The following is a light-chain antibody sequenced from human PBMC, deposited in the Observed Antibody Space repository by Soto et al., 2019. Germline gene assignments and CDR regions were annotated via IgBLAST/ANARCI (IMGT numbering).Light chain of an antibody. CDR2: AAS. CDR3: QKYNNAPWT. CDR1: QGISNY. J-gene: IGKJ4*01. V-gene: IGKV1-27*01. Sequence: DIQMTQSPSSLSASVGDRVTITCRASQGISNYLAWYQQKAGKVPKLLIYAASTLQPGVPSRFSGSGSGTDFTLTISSLQPEDVATSYCQKYNNAPWTFGGGTEVEIK.